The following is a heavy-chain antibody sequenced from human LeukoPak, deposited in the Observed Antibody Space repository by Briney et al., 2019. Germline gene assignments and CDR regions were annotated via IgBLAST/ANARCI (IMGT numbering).Heavy chain of an antibody. J-gene: IGHJ4*02. CDR2: IKQYGSEK. V-gene: IGHV3-7*01. D-gene: IGHD6-13*01. CDR3: ARVKVSSSWYLIYAYFDY. Sequence: GGSLRLSWAASGFTFSSYWMSWVRQAPGKGLEWVANIKQYGSEKYYVDSVKGRFTISRDNAKNSLCLQMNSLRAADTAVYYCARVKVSSSWYLIYAYFDYWGQGTLVTVSS. CDR1: GFTFSSYW.